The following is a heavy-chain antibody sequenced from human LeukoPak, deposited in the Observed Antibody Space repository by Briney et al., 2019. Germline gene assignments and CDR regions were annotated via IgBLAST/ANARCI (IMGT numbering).Heavy chain of an antibody. J-gene: IGHJ4*02. CDR1: GFTFSSYA. CDR3: ARDKWELLRGYFDY. D-gene: IGHD1-26*01. V-gene: IGHV3-23*01. Sequence: GGSLRLYCAASGFTFSSYAMSWVCQAPGKGLEWVSAISGSGGSTYYADSVKGRFTISRDNSKNTLYLQMNSLRAEDTAVYYCARDKWELLRGYFDYWGQGTLVTVSS. CDR2: ISGSGGST.